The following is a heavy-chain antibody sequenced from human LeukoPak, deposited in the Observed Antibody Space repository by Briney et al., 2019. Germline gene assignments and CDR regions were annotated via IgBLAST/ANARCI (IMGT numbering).Heavy chain of an antibody. CDR1: GYTFTGYY. Sequence: ASVKVSCKASGYTFTGYYMHWVRQAPGQGLEWMGWINPNSGGTNYAQKFQGRVTMTRDTSISTAYMELSRLRSDDTAVYYCARDLGAYGSGSLRGYWGQGTLVTVSS. D-gene: IGHD3-10*01. J-gene: IGHJ4*02. CDR2: INPNSGGT. V-gene: IGHV1-2*02. CDR3: ARDLGAYGSGSLRGY.